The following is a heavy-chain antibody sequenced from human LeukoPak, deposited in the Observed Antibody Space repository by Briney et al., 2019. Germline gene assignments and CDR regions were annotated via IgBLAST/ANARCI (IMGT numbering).Heavy chain of an antibody. CDR2: IHYSGST. V-gene: IGHV4-59*08. J-gene: IGHJ6*03. CDR1: GGSISSYY. D-gene: IGHD2-2*01. CDR3: ARGVVVVPAASSPYYYYYYMDV. Sequence: SETLSLTCTVSGGSISSYYWSWIRQSPRKGLEWIGYIHYSGSTTYNPSLKSRVTISVDTSKNQFTLKLSSVTAADTAVYYCARGVVVVPAASSPYYYYYYMDVWGKGTTVTISS.